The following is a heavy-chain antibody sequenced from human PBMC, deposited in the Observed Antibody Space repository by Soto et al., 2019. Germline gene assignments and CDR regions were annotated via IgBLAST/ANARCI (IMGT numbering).Heavy chain of an antibody. CDR1: GFTFSSYG. CDR3: SKDPRKVLVATPFDY. D-gene: IGHD2-15*01. CDR2: ISYDGSNK. J-gene: IGHJ4*02. Sequence: QVQLVESGGGVVQPGRSLRLSCAASGFTFSSYGMHWVRQAPGKGLEWVAVISYDGSNKYYADYVKGRFTISRDNSKNTMYLQMNNLRAEDTAVSYCSKDPRKVLVATPFDYWGQGTLVTVSS. V-gene: IGHV3-30*18.